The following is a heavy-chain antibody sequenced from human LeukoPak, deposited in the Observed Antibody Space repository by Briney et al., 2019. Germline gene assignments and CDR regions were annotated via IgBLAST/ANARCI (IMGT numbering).Heavy chain of an antibody. CDR2: ISHIGRT. J-gene: IGHJ3*02. Sequence: SETLSLTCAVSGDSFSSHYWTWIRQSPGTGLEWIGYISHIGRTNYNPSLKSRVTTSLDTSKNQFSLKLRSVTAADTAVYYCARDLVTVTKGFDIWGQGTMVSVSS. CDR3: ARDLVTVTKGFDI. D-gene: IGHD4-17*01. V-gene: IGHV4-59*11. CDR1: GDSFSSHY.